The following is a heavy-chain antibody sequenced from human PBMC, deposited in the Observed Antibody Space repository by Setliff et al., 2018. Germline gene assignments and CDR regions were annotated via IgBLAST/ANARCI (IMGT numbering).Heavy chain of an antibody. J-gene: IGHJ4*02. Sequence: SETLSLTCTVSPGSISRHYWSWFRQAPGKGLEWIGYRHNNGERDYNPSLGSRVTISVDTSKNQFSLMLTSVTAADTAIYYCAGRPQNTPMGPCDYWGQGTLVTVSS. V-gene: IGHV4-59*11. CDR3: AGRPQNTPMGPCDY. D-gene: IGHD5-18*01. CDR1: PGSISRHY. CDR2: RHNNGER.